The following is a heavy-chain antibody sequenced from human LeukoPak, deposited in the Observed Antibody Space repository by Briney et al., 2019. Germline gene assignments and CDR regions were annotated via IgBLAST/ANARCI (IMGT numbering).Heavy chain of an antibody. CDR3: ARGILGYYYFDL. CDR2: MHHSGAT. J-gene: IGHJ2*01. V-gene: IGHV4-34*01. D-gene: IGHD2/OR15-2a*01. Sequence: SETLSLTCAVSGGSFSGFYWSWIRQPPGKGLEWIGEMHHSGATSYKPSLRSRVTISGGTSKNQYSLNLNSVTAADTAVYYCARGILGYYYFDLWGRGTLVTVSS. CDR1: GGSFSGFY.